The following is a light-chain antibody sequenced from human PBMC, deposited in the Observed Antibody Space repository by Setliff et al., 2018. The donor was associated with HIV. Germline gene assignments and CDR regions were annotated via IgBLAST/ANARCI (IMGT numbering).Light chain of an antibody. J-gene: IGLJ3*02. CDR1: ALPKQY. V-gene: IGLV3-25*03. CDR2: KDS. Sequence: SYELTQPPSVSVSPGQTARITCSGDALPKQYAYWYQQKPGQAPVLVIYKDSERPSGIPERFSGSSSGTTVTLTISGVQAEDEADYYCQSADSSGTSWVFSGGTKVTV. CDR3: QSADSSGTSWV.